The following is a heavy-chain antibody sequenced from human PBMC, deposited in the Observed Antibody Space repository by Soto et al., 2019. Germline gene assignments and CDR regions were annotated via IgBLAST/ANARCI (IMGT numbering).Heavy chain of an antibody. CDR3: AKDLVDYYYYGMDV. V-gene: IGHV3-23*01. J-gene: IGHJ6*02. D-gene: IGHD3-10*01. CDR1: GFIFGSYA. CDR2: ISGSGGST. Sequence: PGGSLRLSCAASGFIFGSYAMSWVGQAPGKGLEWVSAISGSGGSTYYADSVKGRFTISRDNSKNTLYLQMNSLRAEDTAVYYCAKDLVDYYYYGMDVWGQGTTVTVS.